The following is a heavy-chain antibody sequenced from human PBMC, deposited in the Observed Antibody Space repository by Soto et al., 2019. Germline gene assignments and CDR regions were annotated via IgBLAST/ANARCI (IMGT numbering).Heavy chain of an antibody. J-gene: IGHJ4*02. CDR2: IYHSGST. CDR3: ARGNGYYVSSGYTYYFDY. Sequence: SETLSLTCAVSGGSISSGGYSWSWIRQPPGKGLEWIGYIYHSGSTYYNPSLKSRVTISVDRSKNQFSLKLSSVTAADTAVYYCARGNGYYVSSGYTYYFDYWGQGTLVTVSS. V-gene: IGHV4-30-2*01. D-gene: IGHD3-22*01. CDR1: GGSISSGGYS.